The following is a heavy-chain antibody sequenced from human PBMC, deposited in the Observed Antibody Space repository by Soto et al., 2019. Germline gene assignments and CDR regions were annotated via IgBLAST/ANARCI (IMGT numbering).Heavy chain of an antibody. Sequence: GGSLRLSCAASGFTFSAYWMSWVRQAPGKGLEWVGEIKQDGSASYYVDSVKGRFTISRDNAKNSLYLQMNSLRAEDTAVYYCTITMARGVISPYYYGGDVWGQGTTVTVSS. CDR3: TITMARGVISPYYYGGDV. V-gene: IGHV3-7*01. D-gene: IGHD3-10*01. J-gene: IGHJ6*02. CDR1: GFTFSAYW. CDR2: IKQDGSAS.